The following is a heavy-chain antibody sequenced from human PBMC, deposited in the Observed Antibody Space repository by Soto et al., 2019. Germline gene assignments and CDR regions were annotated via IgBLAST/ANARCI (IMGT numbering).Heavy chain of an antibody. CDR1: GFNFRSYS. D-gene: IGHD6-13*01. Sequence: GSLRLSCAASGFNFRSYSMNWVRQAPGKGLEWVSSISSSSSYIYYADSVKGRFTISRDNAKNSLYLQMNSLRAEDTAVYYCARDLGSSWYPEYFQHWGQGTLVTVSS. CDR3: ARDLGSSWYPEYFQH. CDR2: ISSSSSYI. J-gene: IGHJ1*01. V-gene: IGHV3-21*01.